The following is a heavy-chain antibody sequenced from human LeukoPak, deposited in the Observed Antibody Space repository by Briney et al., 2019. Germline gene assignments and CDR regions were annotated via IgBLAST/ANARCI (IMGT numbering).Heavy chain of an antibody. CDR2: ISGSCGST. Sequence: GSLRLSCASSGFTFSSYAMSWVRQAPGKGLEWVSAISGSCGSTYYADSVKGRFTISRHNSNNTLDLQMNSLRGDDTAVYYCARDSLYGSGSYSPWNWFDPWGQGTLVTVSS. CDR3: ARDSLYGSGSYSPWNWFDP. D-gene: IGHD3-10*01. CDR1: GFTFSSYA. J-gene: IGHJ5*02. V-gene: IGHV3-23*01.